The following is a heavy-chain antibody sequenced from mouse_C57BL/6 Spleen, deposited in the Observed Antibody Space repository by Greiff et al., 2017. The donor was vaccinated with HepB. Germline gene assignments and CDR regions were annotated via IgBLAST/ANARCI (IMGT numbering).Heavy chain of an antibody. CDR1: GFTFTDYY. Sequence: EVHLVESGGGLVQPGGSLSLSCAASGFTFTDYYMSWVRQPPGKALEWLGFIRNKANGYTTEYSASVKGRFTISRDNSQSILYLQMNALRAEDSATYYCARGGGGTFAYWGQGTRVTVSA. J-gene: IGHJ3*01. D-gene: IGHD4-1*01. CDR2: IRNKANGYTT. CDR3: ARGGGGTFAY. V-gene: IGHV7-3*01.